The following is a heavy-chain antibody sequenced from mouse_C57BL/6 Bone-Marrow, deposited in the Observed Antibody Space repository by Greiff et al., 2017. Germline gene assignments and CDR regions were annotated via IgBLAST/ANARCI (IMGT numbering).Heavy chain of an antibody. CDR3: TTSGFFFDY. J-gene: IGHJ3*01. D-gene: IGHD3-1*01. V-gene: IGHV14-4*01. Sequence: VQLKESGAELVRPGASVKLSCTASGFNIKDDYMHWVKQRPEQGLEWIGWIDPENGDTAYDSKFQGKATITADTSSNTAYLQLSSLTSEDTAVYSSTTSGFFFDYWGQGTLVTVSA. CDR2: IDPENGDT. CDR1: GFNIKDDY.